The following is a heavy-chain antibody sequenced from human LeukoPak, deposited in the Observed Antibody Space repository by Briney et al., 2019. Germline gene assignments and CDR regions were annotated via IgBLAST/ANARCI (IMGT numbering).Heavy chain of an antibody. V-gene: IGHV1-2*02. CDR1: GYAFTAYS. CDR3: AREKIAASMGYPDS. D-gene: IGHD2-15*01. CDR2: INPNTGGT. J-gene: IGHJ4*02. Sequence: ASVKVSCKASGYAFTAYSIHWVRQAPGQRFEWMGWINPNTGGTNYAQRFQGRVTMTRVTSISTAYMEINRLTSDDTALYYCAREKIAASMGYPDSWGQGTLVTVSS.